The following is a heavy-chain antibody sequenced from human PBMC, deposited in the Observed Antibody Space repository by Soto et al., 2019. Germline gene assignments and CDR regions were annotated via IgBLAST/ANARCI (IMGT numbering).Heavy chain of an antibody. Sequence: GASVKVSCKTSGYTXTNYGISWVRQAPGQGLEWMGWISGYNNNTKYTQRLQGRVTITTDTSTSTAYLELRSLRFDDTAVYYCARGVFSDYGMDVWGQGTTVTVS. V-gene: IGHV1-18*01. CDR3: ARGVFSDYGMDV. D-gene: IGHD3-10*01. CDR1: GYTXTNYG. J-gene: IGHJ6*02. CDR2: ISGYNNNT.